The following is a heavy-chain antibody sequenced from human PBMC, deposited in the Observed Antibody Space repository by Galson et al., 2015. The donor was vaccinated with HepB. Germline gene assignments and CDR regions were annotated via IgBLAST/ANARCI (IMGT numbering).Heavy chain of an antibody. CDR1: GYTFTSYG. CDR3: ARNEDYYGSGSYYLSYYYYYMDV. D-gene: IGHD3-10*01. J-gene: IGHJ6*03. V-gene: IGHV1-18*01. Sequence: SVKVSCKASGYTFTSYGISWVRQAPGQGLEWMGWISAYNGNTNYAQKLQGRVTMTTDTSTSTAYMELRSLRSDDTAVYYCARNEDYYGSGSYYLSYYYYYMDVWGKGTTVTVSS. CDR2: ISAYNGNT.